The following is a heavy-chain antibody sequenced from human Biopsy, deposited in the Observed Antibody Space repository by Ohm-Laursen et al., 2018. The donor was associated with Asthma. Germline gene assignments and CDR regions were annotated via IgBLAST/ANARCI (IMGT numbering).Heavy chain of an antibody. CDR3: AKDRFDGSVTSHYYYYGIDV. CDR1: GFTFSTHH. J-gene: IGHJ6*02. D-gene: IGHD3-10*01. Sequence: SLRLSCAAPGFTFSTHHLSWVRQAPGKGLEWVSSINGGGDRTWYADSVKGRFTIPRDNFRNTLYVEMSSLRPEDSATYYCAKDRFDGSVTSHYYYYGIDVWGQGTAVTVSS. V-gene: IGHV3-23*01. CDR2: INGGGDRT.